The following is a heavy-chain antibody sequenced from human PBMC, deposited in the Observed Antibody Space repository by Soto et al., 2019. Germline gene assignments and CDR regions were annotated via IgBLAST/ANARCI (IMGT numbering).Heavy chain of an antibody. CDR3: ARGYYDFWSGYYAPRPYGMDV. CDR2: ISSSSSYI. D-gene: IGHD3-3*01. V-gene: IGHV3-21*01. Sequence: GGSLRLSCAASGFTFSSYSMNWVRQAPGKGLEWVSSISSSSSYIYYADSVKGRFTISRDNAKNSLYLQMNSLRAEDTAVYYCARGYYDFWSGYYAPRPYGMDVWGQGTTVTVSS. CDR1: GFTFSSYS. J-gene: IGHJ6*02.